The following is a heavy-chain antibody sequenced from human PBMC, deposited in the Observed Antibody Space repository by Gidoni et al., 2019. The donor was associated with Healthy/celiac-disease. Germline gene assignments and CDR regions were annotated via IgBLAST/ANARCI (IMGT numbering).Heavy chain of an antibody. V-gene: IGHV3-23*01. CDR1: GFTFSSYA. D-gene: IGHD6-19*01. CDR2: ISGSGGST. J-gene: IGHJ4*02. CDR3: AKDRDSSGWYRANDY. Sequence: EVQLLESGGGLVQPGGSLRLSCAASGFTFSSYAMSWVRQAPGKGLEWVSSISGSGGSTYYADSVKGRFTISIDNSKNTLYLQMNSLRAEDTAVYYCAKDRDSSGWYRANDYWGQGTLVTVSX.